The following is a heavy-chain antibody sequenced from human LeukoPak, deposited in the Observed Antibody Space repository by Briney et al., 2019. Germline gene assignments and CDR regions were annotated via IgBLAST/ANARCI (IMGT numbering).Heavy chain of an antibody. V-gene: IGHV1-2*02. CDR2: INPNSGGT. J-gene: IGHJ4*02. D-gene: IGHD5-24*01. Sequence: ASVKVSCKASGYTFTGYYMHWVRQAPGQGLEWMGWINPNSGGTNYAQKFQGRVTMTRDTSISTAYMELSRLRSDDTAVYYCAKAEMATIGGNFDYWGQGTLVTVSS. CDR3: AKAEMATIGGNFDY. CDR1: GYTFTGYY.